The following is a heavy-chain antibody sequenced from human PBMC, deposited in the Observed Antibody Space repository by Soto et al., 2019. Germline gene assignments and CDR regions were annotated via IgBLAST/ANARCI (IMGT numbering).Heavy chain of an antibody. V-gene: IGHV4-39*01. D-gene: IGHD2-2*01. Sequence: QLQLQESGPGLVKPSETLSLTCTVSGGSISSSSYYWGWIRQPPGKGLEWIGSIYYSGSTYYNPSLKSRVTISVATSKNQFSLKLSSVTAADTAVYYCARLADIVVVPAATGTFDYWGQGTLVTVSS. CDR1: GGSISSSSYY. CDR2: IYYSGST. CDR3: ARLADIVVVPAATGTFDY. J-gene: IGHJ4*02.